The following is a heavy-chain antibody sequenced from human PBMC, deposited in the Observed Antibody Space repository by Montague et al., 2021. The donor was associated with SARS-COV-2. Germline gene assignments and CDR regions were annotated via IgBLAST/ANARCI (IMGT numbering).Heavy chain of an antibody. D-gene: IGHD3-22*01. J-gene: IGHJ3*02. V-gene: IGHV4-31*03. CDR2: IYYSGST. CDR1: GGSISSGDYY. CDR3: ARAAIITVIVVVIDAFDI. Sequence: TLSLTCTVSGGSISSGDYYWSWIRQHPGKDLEGIGYIYYSGSTYYNLSLKSRVTISADTYKNQFSLKLSSVTAADIAVYDCARAAIITVIVVVIDAFDIWGQGTMVTVSS.